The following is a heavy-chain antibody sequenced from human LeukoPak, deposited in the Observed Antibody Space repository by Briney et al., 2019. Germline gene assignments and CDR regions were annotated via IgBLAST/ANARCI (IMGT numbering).Heavy chain of an antibody. V-gene: IGHV3-48*01. Sequence: GGSLRLSCAASGFTFSSYNMNWVRQAPGKGLEWVSYISSSSTTIYYADSVKGRFTISRDNAKDSLYLQMNSLRAEDTAVYYCASSYCSGGTCYSTGELDYWGQGTLVTVSS. CDR1: GFTFSSYN. CDR3: ASSYCSGGTCYSTGELDY. CDR2: ISSSSTTI. D-gene: IGHD2-15*01. J-gene: IGHJ4*02.